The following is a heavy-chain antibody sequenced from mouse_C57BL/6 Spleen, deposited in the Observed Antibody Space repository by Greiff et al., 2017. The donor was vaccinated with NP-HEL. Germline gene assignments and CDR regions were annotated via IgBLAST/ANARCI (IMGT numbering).Heavy chain of an antibody. CDR3: TIWGYYGSRDFDY. D-gene: IGHD1-1*01. V-gene: IGHV1-15*01. CDR2: IDPETGGT. CDR1: GYTFTDYE. Sequence: QVQLQQSGAELVRPGASVTLSCKASGYTFTDYEMHWVKQTPVHGLEWIGAIDPETGGTAYNQKFKGKAILTADKSSSPAYMELRSLTSEDSAVYYCTIWGYYGSRDFDYWGQGTTLTVSS. J-gene: IGHJ2*01.